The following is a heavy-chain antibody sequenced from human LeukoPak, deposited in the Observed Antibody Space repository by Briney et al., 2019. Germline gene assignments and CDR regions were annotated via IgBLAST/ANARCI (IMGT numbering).Heavy chain of an antibody. CDR3: AREPTYSDLWRGYSWFEY. D-gene: IGHD3-3*01. J-gene: IGHJ4*02. CDR1: GFTFSSYS. CDR2: ISSSSSTI. V-gene: IGHV3-48*01. Sequence: GGSLRLSCAASGFTFSSYSMNWVRQAPGKGLEWVSYISSSSSTIYYADSVKGRFTITRDNAKNSLYLQMNSVRAEDTAVYYCAREPTYSDLWRGYSWFEYWGQGTLVTVSS.